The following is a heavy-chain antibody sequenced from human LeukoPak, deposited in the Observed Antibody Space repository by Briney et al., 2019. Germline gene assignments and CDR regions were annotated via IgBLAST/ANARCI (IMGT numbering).Heavy chain of an antibody. D-gene: IGHD3-10*01. CDR3: ARERGPYYYGSGSYSPGNWFDP. V-gene: IGHV4-4*07. J-gene: IGHJ5*02. CDR2: IYTSGST. CDR1: GGSISGYY. Sequence: SETLSLTCTVSGGSISGYYWSWIRQPAGKGLEWMGRIYTSGSTNCNPSLKSRVTMSVDTSKNQFSLKLSSVTAADTAVYYCARERGPYYYGSGSYSPGNWFDPWGQGTLVTVSS.